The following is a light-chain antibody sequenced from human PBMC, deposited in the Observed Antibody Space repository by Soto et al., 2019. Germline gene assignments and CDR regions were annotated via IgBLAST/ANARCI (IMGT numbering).Light chain of an antibody. CDR1: QSVGSN. J-gene: IGKJ1*01. Sequence: ETVMTQSPGTLSVSPGERATLSCRASQSVGSNLAWYQHIPGQAPRLLIYGASTRATGSSVRFSGTGSGTEFTLTINSLQSGDFAVYYCLQYNNWPRTFGQGTKVDIK. V-gene: IGKV3-15*01. CDR3: LQYNNWPRT. CDR2: GAS.